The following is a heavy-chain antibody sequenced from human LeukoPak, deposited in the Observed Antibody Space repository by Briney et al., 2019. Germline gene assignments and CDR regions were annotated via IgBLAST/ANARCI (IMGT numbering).Heavy chain of an antibody. D-gene: IGHD1-26*01. CDR3: AREGSQSASGTYPGND. Sequence: GGPLRLSCAASGFTFSSYWMSWVRQAPGKGLEWVANIKQDGSEKYYVDSVKGRFTISRDNAKNSLYLQMNSLRAEDTAVYYCAREGSQSASGTYPGNDWGQGTLVTVSS. J-gene: IGHJ4*02. V-gene: IGHV3-7*01. CDR1: GFTFSSYW. CDR2: IKQDGSEK.